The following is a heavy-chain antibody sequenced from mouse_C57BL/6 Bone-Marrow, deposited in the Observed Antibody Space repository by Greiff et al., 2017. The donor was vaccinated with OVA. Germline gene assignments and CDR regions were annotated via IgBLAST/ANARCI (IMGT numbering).Heavy chain of an antibody. V-gene: IGHV2-9*01. D-gene: IGHD1-1*02. J-gene: IGHJ3*01. CDR3: AKTPSNGRRKRDWFAY. Sequence: QVQLKESGPGLVAPSQSLSITCTVSGFSLTSYGVDWVRQPPGKGLEWLGVIWGGGSTNYNSALMSRLSLSKDNSKSQVFLKMNSLQTDDTAMYYCAKTPSNGRRKRDWFAYWGQGTLVTVSA. CDR1: GFSLTSYG. CDR2: IWGGGST.